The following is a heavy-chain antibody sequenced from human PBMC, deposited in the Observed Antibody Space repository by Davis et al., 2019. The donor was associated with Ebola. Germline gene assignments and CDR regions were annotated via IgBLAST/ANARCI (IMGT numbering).Heavy chain of an antibody. Sequence: GESLKISCAASGFTFSSYSMNWIRQAPGKGLEWVSYISSSSSTIYYADSVKGRFTISRDNAKNSLYLQMNSLRDEDTAVYYCARLPAARNLSPQDWGQGTLVTVSS. CDR1: GFTFSSYS. CDR2: ISSSSSTI. CDR3: ARLPAARNLSPQD. D-gene: IGHD6-6*01. J-gene: IGHJ4*02. V-gene: IGHV3-48*02.